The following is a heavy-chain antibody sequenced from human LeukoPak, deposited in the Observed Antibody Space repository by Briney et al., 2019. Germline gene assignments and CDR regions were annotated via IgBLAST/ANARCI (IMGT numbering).Heavy chain of an antibody. D-gene: IGHD3-10*01. J-gene: IGHJ4*02. CDR3: ASIPSLLSRGGFDY. CDR2: IYYSGST. CDR1: GGSISSSSYY. Sequence: SETLSLTCTVSGGSISSSSYYWGWIRQPPGKGLEWIGSIYYSGSTYYNPSLKSRVTISVDTSKNQFSLKLSSVTAADTAVYYCASIPSLLSRGGFDYWGQGTLVTVSS. V-gene: IGHV4-39*07.